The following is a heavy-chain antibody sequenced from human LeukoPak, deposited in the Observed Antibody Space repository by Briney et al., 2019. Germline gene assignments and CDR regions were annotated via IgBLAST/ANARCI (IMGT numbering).Heavy chain of an antibody. CDR3: ARGGRGSAAVVAPRSFDI. J-gene: IGHJ3*02. D-gene: IGHD3-22*01. CDR2: TYTGGNS. Sequence: GGSLRPSCAASGFTVSSIHMVWVRQAPGKGLEWVSVTYTGGNSYYADSVKGRFIISRDISKNTLYLQMNSLRAEDSALYYCARGGRGSAAVVAPRSFDIWGQGTMVTVSS. V-gene: IGHV3-53*01. CDR1: GFTVSSIH.